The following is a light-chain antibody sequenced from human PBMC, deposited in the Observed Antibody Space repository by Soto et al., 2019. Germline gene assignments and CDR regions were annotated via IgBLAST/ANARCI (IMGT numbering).Light chain of an antibody. CDR2: DVS. Sequence: QSPLTQPRSVSGSPGQSVTISCTGTSSFVGGYNYVSWYQQHPGKAPKLMIYDVSKRPSGVPDRFSGSKSGNTASLTISGLQAEDEADYYCCSYAGSYTYVFGTGTKVTV. CDR1: SSFVGGYNY. CDR3: CSYAGSYTYV. V-gene: IGLV2-11*01. J-gene: IGLJ1*01.